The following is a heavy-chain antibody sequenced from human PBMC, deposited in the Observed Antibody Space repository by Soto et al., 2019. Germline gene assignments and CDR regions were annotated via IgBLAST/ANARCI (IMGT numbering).Heavy chain of an antibody. V-gene: IGHV4-4*07. D-gene: IGHD6-19*01. CDR1: GGSISSYY. J-gene: IGHJ5*02. Sequence: PSETLSLTCTVSGGSISSYYWSWIRQPAGKGLEWIGLIYTTGSTNYNPSLRSRVNMSVDTSKNQFSLKLSSVTAADTAVYYCAREPSQWLLSWFDPWGQGTLVTVSS. CDR3: AREPSQWLLSWFDP. CDR2: IYTTGST.